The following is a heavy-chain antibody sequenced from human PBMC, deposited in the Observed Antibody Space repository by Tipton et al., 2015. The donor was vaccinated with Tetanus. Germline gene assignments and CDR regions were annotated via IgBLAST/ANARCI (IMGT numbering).Heavy chain of an antibody. J-gene: IGHJ4*02. V-gene: IGHV5-51*01. CDR3: ARRYSTSSPFDH. CDR2: IFPDDSDT. CDR1: GYSFTSHW. Sequence: QLVQSGADVKKPGESLKISCKASGYSFTSHWIGWVRQMLGKGLEWMGMIFPDDSDTRYSPSFQGHVTFSVDKSTSTVYLQWSSLMAADTAMYFCARRYSTSSPFDHWGQGTLVAVSS. D-gene: IGHD6-6*01.